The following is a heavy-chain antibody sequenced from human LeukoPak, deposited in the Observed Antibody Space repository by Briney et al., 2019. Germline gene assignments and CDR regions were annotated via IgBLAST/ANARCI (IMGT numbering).Heavy chain of an antibody. V-gene: IGHV3-11*06. J-gene: IGHJ4*02. Sequence: GGSLRLSCAASGFIFSDYYMTWIRQAPGKGLEWVSSISSSSSYIYYADSVKGRFTISRDNAKNSLYLQMNSLRAEDTAVYYCARVLFGRYYYDSSGYANDYWGQGTLVTVSS. CDR2: ISSSSSYI. CDR3: ARVLFGRYYYDSSGYANDY. D-gene: IGHD3-22*01. CDR1: GFIFSDYY.